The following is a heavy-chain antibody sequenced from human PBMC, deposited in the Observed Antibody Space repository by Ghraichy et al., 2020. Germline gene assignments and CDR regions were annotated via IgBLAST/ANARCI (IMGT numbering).Heavy chain of an antibody. Sequence: GGSLRLSCAASGLTFSSYWMHWVRQAPGKGLVWVSRINTDGSNTVYADSVKGRFTISRDNAKNTLYLQMNSLRAEDTAVYYCARGFGGNNNWFDSWGQGTLVTVSS. CDR2: INTDGSNT. D-gene: IGHD4-23*01. CDR1: GLTFSSYW. V-gene: IGHV3-74*01. CDR3: ARGFGGNNNWFDS. J-gene: IGHJ5*01.